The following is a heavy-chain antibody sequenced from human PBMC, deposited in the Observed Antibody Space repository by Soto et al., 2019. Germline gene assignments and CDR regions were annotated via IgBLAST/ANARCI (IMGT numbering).Heavy chain of an antibody. CDR3: AANQGFSQSD. CDR1: SGSVSSDNW. Sequence: QVQLQESGPGLVRPSGTLSLTCAVSSGSVSSDNWWSWVRQPPGEGLEWIGEIHQSGRTNYNPSLKSRVTISLDKSRNQFSLKLSSVTAADTAVYYCAANQGFSQSDWGQGTLVTVSS. J-gene: IGHJ4*02. V-gene: IGHV4-4*02. D-gene: IGHD3-3*01. CDR2: IHQSGRT.